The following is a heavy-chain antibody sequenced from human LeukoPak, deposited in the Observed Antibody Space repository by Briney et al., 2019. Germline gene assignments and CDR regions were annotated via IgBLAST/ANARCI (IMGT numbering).Heavy chain of an antibody. J-gene: IGHJ5*02. Sequence: SETLSLTCTVSGGSISSGSYYWSWIRQPAGKGLEWIGRIYTSGSTNYNPSLKSRVTISVDTSKNQFSLKLSSVTAADTAVYYCARDQGDSSSWHADWFDPWGQGTLVTVSS. CDR3: ARDQGDSSSWHADWFDP. V-gene: IGHV4-61*02. D-gene: IGHD6-13*01. CDR1: GGSISSGSYY. CDR2: IYTSGST.